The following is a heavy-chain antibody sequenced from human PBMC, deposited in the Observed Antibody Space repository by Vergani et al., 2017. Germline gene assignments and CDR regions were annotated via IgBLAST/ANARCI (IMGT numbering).Heavy chain of an antibody. CDR3: ARGLSGSYSP. J-gene: IGHJ5*02. CDR2: INHSGST. CDR1: GGSFSGYN. Sequence: QVQLQQWGAGLLKPSETLSLTCAVYGGSFSGYNWSWIRQPPGKGLEWIGEINHSGSTNYNPSLKSRVSISVDTSKNQFSLKLSSVTAADTAVYYCARGLSGSYSPWGQGTLVTVSS. V-gene: IGHV4-34*01. D-gene: IGHD1-26*01.